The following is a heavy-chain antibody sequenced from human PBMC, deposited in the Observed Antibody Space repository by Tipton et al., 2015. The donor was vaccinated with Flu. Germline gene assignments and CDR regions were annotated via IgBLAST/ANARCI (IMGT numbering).Heavy chain of an antibody. CDR3: AKDSNRGWSGLDY. D-gene: IGHD3-3*01. CDR2: ISYDGSSK. Sequence: SLRLSCAASRFTFSSHGMHWVRQAPGKGLEWVAAISYDGSSKYYADSVKGRFTISRDNSKNMVYLHMNSLGPQDTAVHFCAKDSNRGWSGLDYWGQGTLVTVSS. V-gene: IGHV3-30*18. J-gene: IGHJ4*02. CDR1: RFTFSSHG.